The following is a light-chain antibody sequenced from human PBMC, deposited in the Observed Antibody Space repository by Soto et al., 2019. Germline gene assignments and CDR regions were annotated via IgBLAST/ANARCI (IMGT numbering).Light chain of an antibody. CDR1: QSLDTW. CDR2: DAS. V-gene: IGKV1-5*01. J-gene: IGKJ2*01. Sequence: DIPMTQSPSTLSASVGDRVSISCRASQSLDTWLAWYQQKPGEAPKLLVSDASNLESGVSSRFTGIGSGTEFTLTISSLQPDDFATYYCQQYTRYPYTFGQGTKLEIK. CDR3: QQYTRYPYT.